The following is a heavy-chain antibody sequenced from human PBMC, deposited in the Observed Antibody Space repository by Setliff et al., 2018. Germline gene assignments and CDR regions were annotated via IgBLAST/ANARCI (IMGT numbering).Heavy chain of an antibody. J-gene: IGHJ4*02. CDR3: AMGSGALGPN. CDR2: ISSDGSSK. D-gene: IGHD3-10*01. V-gene: IGHV3-30*04. Sequence: GGSLRLSCAASGFTFTRYTMHWVRQAPGKGLEWVAVISSDGSSKNYADSLEGRFTISRDNSRNTLYLQMSGLRAEDTAVYYCAMGSGALGPNWGQGTLVTVSS. CDR1: GFTFTRYT.